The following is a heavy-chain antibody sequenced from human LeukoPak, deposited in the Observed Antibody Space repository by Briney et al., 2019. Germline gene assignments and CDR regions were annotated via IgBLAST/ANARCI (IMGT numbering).Heavy chain of an antibody. V-gene: IGHV3-48*03. CDR2: ISSSGSTI. D-gene: IGHD3-10*01. J-gene: IGHJ4*02. CDR1: GFTFSSYE. CDR3: AREGQYGSAIDY. Sequence: GGSLRRSCAASGFTFSSYEMNWVRQAPGKGLEWVSYISSSGSTIYYADSVKGRFTISRDNAKNSLYLQMNSLRAEDTAVHYCAREGQYGSAIDYWGQGTLVTVSS.